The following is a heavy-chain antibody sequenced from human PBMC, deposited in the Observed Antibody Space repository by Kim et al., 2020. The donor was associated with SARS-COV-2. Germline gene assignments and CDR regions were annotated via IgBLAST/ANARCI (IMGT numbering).Heavy chain of an antibody. V-gene: IGHV3-33*01. CDR1: GFIFHIYG. CDR2: IWYDGSNK. D-gene: IGHD3-16*02. CDR3: ARGGEDIVS. J-gene: IGHJ4*02. Sequence: GGSLRLSCVASGFIFHIYGMHWVRQAPGKGLEWVAIIWYDGSNKYYADSVKGRFTISRDNSRNRVDLQMNTLRAEDTAVYYCARGGEDIVSWGQGSLV.